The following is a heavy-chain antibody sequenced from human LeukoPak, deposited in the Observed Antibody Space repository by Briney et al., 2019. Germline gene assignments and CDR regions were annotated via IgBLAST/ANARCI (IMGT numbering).Heavy chain of an antibody. Sequence: ASGKVSCKASGYTFTSYGISLMRQAPAQGLEWMGWISAYNGNTNYAQKLKGKVTMTTDTSTSTTYMELRRRRTDDTATYYCARDQGGGGNRFDYWGQGTLVTVSS. V-gene: IGHV1-18*01. J-gene: IGHJ4*02. CDR2: ISAYNGNT. D-gene: IGHD4-23*01. CDR1: GYTFTSYG. CDR3: ARDQGGGGNRFDY.